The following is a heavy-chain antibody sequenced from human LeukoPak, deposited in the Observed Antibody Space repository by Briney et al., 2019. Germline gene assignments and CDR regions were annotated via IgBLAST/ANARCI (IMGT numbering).Heavy chain of an antibody. J-gene: IGHJ4*02. CDR3: ARDRGTPDYYDTSGYDY. V-gene: IGHV4-39*07. CDR2: IYYSGST. Sequence: SETLSLTCTVSGGSISSSSYYWGWISQPPGKGLEWIGSIYYSGSTYYNPSLKSRVTISVDTSKNQFSLKLSSVTAADTAVYYCARDRGTPDYYDTSGYDYWGQGTLVTVSS. D-gene: IGHD3-22*01. CDR1: GGSISSSSYY.